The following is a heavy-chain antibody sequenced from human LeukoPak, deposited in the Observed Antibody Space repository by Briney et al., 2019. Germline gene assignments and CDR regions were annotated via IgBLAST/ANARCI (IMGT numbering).Heavy chain of an antibody. CDR2: IIPILGIA. V-gene: IGHV1-69*04. J-gene: IGHJ4*02. CDR1: GGTFSSYA. Sequence: GASVTVSFKASGGTFSSYAISWVRQAPGQGLEWMGRIIPILGIANYAQKFQGRVTITADKSTSTAYMELSSLRSEDTAVYYCASPQYDSSGYYFDYWGQGTLVTVSS. CDR3: ASPQYDSSGYYFDY. D-gene: IGHD3-22*01.